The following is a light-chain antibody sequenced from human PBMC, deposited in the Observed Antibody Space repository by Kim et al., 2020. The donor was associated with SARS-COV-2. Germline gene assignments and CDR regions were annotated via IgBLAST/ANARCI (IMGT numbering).Light chain of an antibody. CDR1: SSDVGGYNY. V-gene: IGLV2-14*03. Sequence: QSALTQPASVSGSPGQSITISCTGTSSDVGGYNYVSWYQQHPGKAPKLMIYDVSNRPSGVSNRFSGSKSGNTASLTISGLQAEDGADYYCSSYTSSSTLFGGGTQLTVL. CDR2: DVS. J-gene: IGLJ3*02. CDR3: SSYTSSSTL.